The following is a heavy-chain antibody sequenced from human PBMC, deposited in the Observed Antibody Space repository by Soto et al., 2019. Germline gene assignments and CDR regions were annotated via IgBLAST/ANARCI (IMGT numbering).Heavy chain of an antibody. CDR3: ATIGIRAFDY. CDR1: GYTLTVLS. V-gene: IGHV1-24*01. D-gene: IGHD2-21*01. J-gene: IGHJ4*02. CDR2: FDPEDGET. Sequence: GASVKVSCKVSGYTLTVLSMPWVRQAPGKGLEWMGGFDPEDGETIYAQKFQGRVTMTEDTSTDTAYMELSSLRSEDTAVYYCATIGIRAFDYWGQGTLVTVSS.